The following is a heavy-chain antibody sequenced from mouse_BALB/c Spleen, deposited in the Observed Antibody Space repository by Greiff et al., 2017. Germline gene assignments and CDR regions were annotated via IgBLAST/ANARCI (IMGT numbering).Heavy chain of an antibody. CDR2: IWGDGST. J-gene: IGHJ4*01. CDR1: GFSLTGYG. CDR3: AREEIGSSNYAMDY. Sequence: VKLVESGPGLVAPSPSLSITCTVSGFSLTGYGVNWVRQPPGKGLEWLGMIWGDGSTDYNSALKSRLSISKDNSTSQVFLKMNSRQTDDTARYYCAREEIGSSNYAMDYWGQGTSVTVSA. V-gene: IGHV2-6-7*01. D-gene: IGHD1-1*01.